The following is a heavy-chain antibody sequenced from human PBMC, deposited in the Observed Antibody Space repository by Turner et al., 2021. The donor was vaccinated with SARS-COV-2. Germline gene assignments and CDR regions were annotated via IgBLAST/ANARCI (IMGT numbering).Heavy chain of an antibody. CDR2: VYYRGNT. J-gene: IGHJ6*03. D-gene: IGHD4-4*01. Sequence: QLQLQESGQGLVKPSETLSLTCSVSGGSISSSSYYWGWIRQPPGKGPEWIGSVYYRGNTYYNPSLESRVTISVDTSNNQFSLKLNSVTAADTAVYYCARVKSTVTTYYYYYMDVWGKGTTVTVSS. CDR3: ARVKSTVTTYYYYYMDV. V-gene: IGHV4-39*01. CDR1: GGSISSSSYY.